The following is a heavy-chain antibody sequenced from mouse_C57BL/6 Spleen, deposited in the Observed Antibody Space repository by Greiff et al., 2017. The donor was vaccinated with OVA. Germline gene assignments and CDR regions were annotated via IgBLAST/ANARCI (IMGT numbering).Heavy chain of an antibody. CDR1: GYSITSGYY. CDR2: ISYDGSN. D-gene: IGHD3-3*01. Sequence: VQLKESGPGLVKPSQSLSLTCSVTGYSITSGYYWNWIRQFPGNKLEWMGYISYDGSNNYNPSLKNRISITRDTSKNQFFLKLNSVTTEDTATYYCARGRDLAYWGQGTLVTVSA. J-gene: IGHJ3*01. V-gene: IGHV3-6*01. CDR3: ARGRDLAY.